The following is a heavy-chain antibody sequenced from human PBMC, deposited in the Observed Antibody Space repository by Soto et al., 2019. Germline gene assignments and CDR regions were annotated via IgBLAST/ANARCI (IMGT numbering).Heavy chain of an antibody. V-gene: IGHV4-39*01. CDR1: GGSVSSYNYD. D-gene: IGHD3-22*01. Sequence: TPSLTCTVSGGSVSSYNYDLGWVRQPPGEGLEWIGNIQYTGGTYYNPSLKSRVTVSVDTSKNQFSLKLSSVTAADTAVYYCARRGTYYFDSSGYYYPFDYWGQGTLVTVSS. CDR3: ARRGTYYFDSSGYYYPFDY. CDR2: IQYTGGT. J-gene: IGHJ4*02.